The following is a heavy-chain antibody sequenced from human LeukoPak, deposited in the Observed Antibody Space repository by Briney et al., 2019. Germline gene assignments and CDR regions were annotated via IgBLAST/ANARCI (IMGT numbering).Heavy chain of an antibody. CDR2: IYGGGST. V-gene: IGHV3-53*01. CDR1: GLSVSSNF. D-gene: IGHD3-3*01. Sequence: GGSLRLSCAATGLSVSSNFMSWVRQAPGKGLEWVSVIYGGGSTYYADSVKGRFTISRDTPKNTLYLQMNSLRAEDTAVYYCAKDTRTISCLEYWGQGTLVTVSS. J-gene: IGHJ4*02. CDR3: AKDTRTISCLEY.